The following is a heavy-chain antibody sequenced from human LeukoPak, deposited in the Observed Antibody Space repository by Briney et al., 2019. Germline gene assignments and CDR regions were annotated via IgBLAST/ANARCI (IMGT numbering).Heavy chain of an antibody. CDR1: GYTFTSYG. D-gene: IGHD1-26*01. J-gene: IGHJ4*02. Sequence: VASVKVSCKASGYTFTSYGISWVRQAPGQGLEWMGWISAYNGNTNYAQKLQGRVTMTTDTSTSTAYMELRSLRSDDTAVYYCARDSPGPGARDGVPIDYWGQGTLVTVSS. CDR3: ARDSPGPGARDGVPIDY. V-gene: IGHV1-18*01. CDR2: ISAYNGNT.